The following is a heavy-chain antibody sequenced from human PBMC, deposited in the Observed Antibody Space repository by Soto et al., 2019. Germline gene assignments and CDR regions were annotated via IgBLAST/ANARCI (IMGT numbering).Heavy chain of an antibody. D-gene: IGHD3-3*01. V-gene: IGHV4-59*08. CDR3: ARQDGRFLEWSDSYYYYMDV. J-gene: IGHJ6*03. CDR2: IYYSGST. CDR1: GGSISSYY. Sequence: QVQLQESGPGLVKPSETLSLTCTVYGGSISSYYWSWIRQPPGKGLEWIGYIYYSGSTNYNPSLKSRVTISVDTSKNQFSLKLSSVTAADTAVYYCARQDGRFLEWSDSYYYYMDVWGKGTTVTVSS.